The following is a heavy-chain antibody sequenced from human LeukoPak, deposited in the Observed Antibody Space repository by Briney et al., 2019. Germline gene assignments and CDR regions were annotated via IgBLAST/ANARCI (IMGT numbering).Heavy chain of an antibody. CDR1: GYTFTNYG. CDR2: ISAYNGNT. J-gene: IGHJ6*02. V-gene: IGHV1-18*01. CDR3: ATDHCTRTNCYEDYYHGMDV. Sequence: ASVKVSCKASGYTFTNYGISWVRQAPGQDLEWMGWISAYNGNTNFAQKLQGRVTMTRDTSLSTAYMELSRLRSDDTAVYYCATDHCTRTNCYEDYYHGMDVWGQGTTVTVSS. D-gene: IGHD2-2*01.